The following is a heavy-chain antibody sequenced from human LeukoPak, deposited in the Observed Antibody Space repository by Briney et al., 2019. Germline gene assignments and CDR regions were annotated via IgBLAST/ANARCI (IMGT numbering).Heavy chain of an antibody. Sequence: SVKVSCKASGGTFSSYTISWVRQAPGQGLEWMGRIIPILGIANYAQKFQGRVTITSDKSTSTAYMELSSLRAEDTAVYYCAKIEGTYYDFWSGYYTFDYWGQGTLVTVSS. D-gene: IGHD3-3*01. CDR3: AKIEGTYYDFWSGYYTFDY. V-gene: IGHV1-69*02. CDR2: IIPILGIA. CDR1: GGTFSSYT. J-gene: IGHJ4*02.